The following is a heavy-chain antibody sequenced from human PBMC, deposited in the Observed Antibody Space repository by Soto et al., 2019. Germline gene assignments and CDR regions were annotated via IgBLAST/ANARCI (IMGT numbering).Heavy chain of an antibody. D-gene: IGHD3-22*01. CDR1: GGSISSSSYY. V-gene: IGHV4-39*01. CDR2: IYYSGST. Sequence: PSETLSLTCTVSGGSISSSSYYWGWIRQPPGKGLEWIGSIYYSGSTYYNPSLKSRVTISVDTSKNQFSLKLSSVTAADTAVYYCVRHNYDVSVYWYHYYGMLVPCPRPTVTVS. J-gene: IGHJ6*02. CDR3: VRHNYDVSVYWYHYYGMLV.